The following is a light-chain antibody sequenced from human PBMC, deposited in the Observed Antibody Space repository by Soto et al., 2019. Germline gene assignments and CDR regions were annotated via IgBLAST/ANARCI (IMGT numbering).Light chain of an antibody. Sequence: DIQMTQSPSTLSASVGDRVTITCRASQSISSWLAWYQQKPGKAPKLLIYKASSLESGVPSRFSGSASGTDFTLTIRNMQREDFATYYCLQTYNLPRTFGQGTKVDIK. V-gene: IGKV1-5*03. CDR1: QSISSW. CDR2: KAS. J-gene: IGKJ1*01. CDR3: LQTYNLPRT.